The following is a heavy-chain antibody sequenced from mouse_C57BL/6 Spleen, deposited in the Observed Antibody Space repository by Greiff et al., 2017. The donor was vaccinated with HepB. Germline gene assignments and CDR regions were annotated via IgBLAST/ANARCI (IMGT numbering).Heavy chain of an antibody. Sequence: QVQLQQPGAELVKPGASVKMSCKASGYTFTSYWITWVKQRPGQGLEWIGDIYPGSGSTNYNVKFKSKATLTVDTSSSTAYMQLSSLTSEDSAVYYCARGGIYYGNSAWFAYWGQGTLVTVSA. CDR1: GYTFTSYW. J-gene: IGHJ3*01. D-gene: IGHD2-1*01. CDR3: ARGGIYYGNSAWFAY. CDR2: IYPGSGST. V-gene: IGHV1-55*01.